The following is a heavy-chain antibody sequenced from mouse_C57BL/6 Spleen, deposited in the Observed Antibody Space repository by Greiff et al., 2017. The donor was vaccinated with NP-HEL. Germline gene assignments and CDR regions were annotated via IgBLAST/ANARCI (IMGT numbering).Heavy chain of an antibody. CDR2: IDPSDSET. CDR1: GYTFSSYW. V-gene: IGHV1-52*01. J-gene: IGHJ2*01. Sequence: QVQLQQPGAELVRPGSSVKLSCKASGYTFSSYWMHWVKQRPIQGLEWIGNIDPSDSETHYNQKFKDKATLTVDKSSSTAYMQLSSLTSEDSAVYYCARSPNAGTLGYWGQGTTLTVSS. CDR3: ARSPNAGTLGY. D-gene: IGHD4-1*01.